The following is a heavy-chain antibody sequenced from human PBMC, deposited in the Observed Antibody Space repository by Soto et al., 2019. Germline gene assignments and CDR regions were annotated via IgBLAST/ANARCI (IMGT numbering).Heavy chain of an antibody. Sequence: ASVKVSCKTSGYTFTSYGISWVRQAPGQVLEWVGWVSSYKGCAEYSQNFQGRVTVTADASTSTSYLELRSLRSDDTAVYYCARDRSHLLRQFDMFAYWGQGSQVTVSS. CDR3: ARDRSHLLRQFDMFAY. D-gene: IGHD3-16*01. J-gene: IGHJ4*02. CDR1: GYTFTSYG. V-gene: IGHV1-18*04. CDR2: VSSYKGCA.